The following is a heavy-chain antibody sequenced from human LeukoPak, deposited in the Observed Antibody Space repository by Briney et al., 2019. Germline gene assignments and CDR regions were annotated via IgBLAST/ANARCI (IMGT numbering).Heavy chain of an antibody. CDR1: GHSIDIHY. D-gene: IGHD5-12*01. CDR3: ARLPRYGGYDHFDY. Sequence: PSETLSLTCTVSGHSIDIHYSRWITQPPGKGLEWIGYIYYRATTSYNPFLKSRVTISVDTSKNQFSLKLSSVTAADTAVYYCARLPRYGGYDHFDYWGQGILVIVSS. J-gene: IGHJ4*02. CDR2: IYYRATT. V-gene: IGHV4-59*11.